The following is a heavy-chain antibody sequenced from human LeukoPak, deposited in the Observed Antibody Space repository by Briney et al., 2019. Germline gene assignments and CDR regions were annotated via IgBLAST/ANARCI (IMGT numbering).Heavy chain of an antibody. Sequence: GGSLRLSCAASGFTFSSYCMSWVRQAPGKGLEWVSAINGSGGNPYYTDSVKGRFTISRDNSKNTLYLQVNSPRAEDTAVYYCAKAVDGTGWYLFDYWGQGALVTVSS. V-gene: IGHV3-23*01. J-gene: IGHJ4*02. CDR1: GFTFSSYC. CDR3: AKAVDGTGWYLFDY. CDR2: INGSGGNP. D-gene: IGHD6-19*01.